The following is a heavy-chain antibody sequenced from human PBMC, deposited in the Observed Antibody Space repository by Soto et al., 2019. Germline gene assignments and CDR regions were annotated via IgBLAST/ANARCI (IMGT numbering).Heavy chain of an antibody. CDR1: GFTFSSYA. J-gene: IGHJ6*02. CDR3: ARDGHCISTSCRNYYYYYGMDV. V-gene: IGHV3-30-3*01. CDR2: ISYDGSNK. D-gene: IGHD2-2*03. Sequence: QVQLVESGGGVVQPGRSLRLSCAASGFTFSSYAMHWVRQAPGKGLEWVAVISYDGSNKYYADSVKGRFTISRDNSKNTLDLQMNSLRAEDTAVYYCARDGHCISTSCRNYYYYYGMDVCGQGTTVTVSS.